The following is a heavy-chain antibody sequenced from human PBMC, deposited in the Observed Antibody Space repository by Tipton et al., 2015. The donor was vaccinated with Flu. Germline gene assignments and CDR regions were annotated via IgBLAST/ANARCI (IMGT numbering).Heavy chain of an antibody. J-gene: IGHJ3*02. D-gene: IGHD4-17*01. Sequence: LRLSCAVSGYSISSGYYWGWIRHPPGKGLEWIGNAYYRGSRYYNPSLKSRVTISVDTSKNHLSLRLTSVTAADTAMYYCARGDYGDYDHEADGFDIWGQGTLVTVSA. V-gene: IGHV4-38-2*01. CDR1: GYSISSGYY. CDR2: AYYRGSR. CDR3: ARGDYGDYDHEADGFDI.